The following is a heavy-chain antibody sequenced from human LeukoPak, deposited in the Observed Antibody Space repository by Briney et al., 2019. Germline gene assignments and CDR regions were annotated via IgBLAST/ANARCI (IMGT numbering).Heavy chain of an antibody. CDR2: TYYSTKCYN. J-gene: IGHJ4*02. D-gene: IGHD6-13*01. CDR1: GVTFSSNSAA. V-gene: IGHV6-1*01. Sequence: SQTLSLTCATSGVTFSSNSAAWNRHGQSPSLGLVCLGRTYYSTKCYNDYAVSVKSRITINPDTSKNQYSLQMNSVTPEDTAVYYWARAVTGYSSSEGFDYWGKGTVVTVS. CDR3: ARAVTGYSSSEGFDY.